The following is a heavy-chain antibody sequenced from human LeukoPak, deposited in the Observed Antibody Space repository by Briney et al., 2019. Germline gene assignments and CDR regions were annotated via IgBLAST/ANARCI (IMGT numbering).Heavy chain of an antibody. CDR1: GYTFTSYD. J-gene: IGHJ3*02. CDR2: MNPNSGNT. Sequence: ASVKVSCKASGYTFTSYDINWVRQATGQGLEWMGWMNPNSGNTGYTQKFQGRVTMTRNTSISTAYMELSSLRSEDTAVYYCAKGRAMAYDAFDIWGQGTMVTVSS. CDR3: AKGRAMAYDAFDI. V-gene: IGHV1-8*01. D-gene: IGHD5-18*01.